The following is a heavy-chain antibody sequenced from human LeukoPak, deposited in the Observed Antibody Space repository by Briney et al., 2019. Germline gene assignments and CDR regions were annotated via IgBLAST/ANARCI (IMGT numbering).Heavy chain of an antibody. J-gene: IGHJ4*02. CDR2: INHSGST. Sequence: TSETLSLTCTVSGGSISSSSYYWGWIRQPPGKGLEWIGEINHSGSTNYNPSLKSRVTISVDTSKNQFSLKLSSVTAADTAVYYCARATYSSNGWYESYWGQGTLVTVSS. V-gene: IGHV4-39*07. D-gene: IGHD6-19*01. CDR3: ARATYSSNGWYESY. CDR1: GGSISSSSYY.